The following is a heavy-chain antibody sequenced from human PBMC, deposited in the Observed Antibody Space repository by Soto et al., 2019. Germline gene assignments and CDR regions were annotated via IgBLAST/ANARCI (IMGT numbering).Heavy chain of an antibody. CDR1: GFTFSSYA. CDR3: AKDPYNWNYPTCMDV. CDR2: ISGSGGST. Sequence: EVQLLESGGGLVQPGGSLRLSCAASGFTFSSYAMSWVRQAPGKGLEWVSAISGSGGSTYYADSVKGRFTISRDNSKNTLYLQLNSLRAEDTAVYYCAKDPYNWNYPTCMDVWGQGTTVTVSS. V-gene: IGHV3-23*01. J-gene: IGHJ6*02. D-gene: IGHD1-7*01.